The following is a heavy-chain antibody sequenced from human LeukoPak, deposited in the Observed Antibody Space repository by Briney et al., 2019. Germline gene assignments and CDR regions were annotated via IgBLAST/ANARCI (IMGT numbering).Heavy chain of an antibody. J-gene: IGHJ6*03. CDR1: SYNISSFG. D-gene: IGHD2-2*01. CDR3: ARDTSYCSSTSCYGGGYMDV. Sequence: ASVKVSCKASSYNISSFGFSWVRQAPGQGLEWMGWISGDNDKKNYAQKVQDRVTMTTDTSTSTVYMELRSLRSDDTAVYYCARDTSYCSSTSCYGGGYMDVWGKGTTVCVSS. V-gene: IGHV1-18*01. CDR2: ISGDNDKK.